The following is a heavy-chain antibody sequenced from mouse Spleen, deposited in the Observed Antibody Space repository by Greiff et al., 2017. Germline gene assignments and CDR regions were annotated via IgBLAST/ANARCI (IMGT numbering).Heavy chain of an antibody. D-gene: IGHD3-3*01. V-gene: IGHV7-3*01. J-gene: IGHJ3*01. CDR1: GFTFTDYY. CDR2: IRNKANGYTT. Sequence: EVKLMESGGGLVQPGGSLSLSCAASGFTFTDYYMSWVRQPPGKALEWLGFIRNKANGYTTEYSASVKGRFTISRDNSQSILYLQMNALRAEDSATYYCARSRGTGFAYWGQGTLVTVSA. CDR3: ARSRGTGFAY.